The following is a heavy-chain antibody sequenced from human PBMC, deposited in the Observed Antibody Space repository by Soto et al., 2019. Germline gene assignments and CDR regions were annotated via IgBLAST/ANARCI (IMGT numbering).Heavy chain of an antibody. CDR3: AHRPPHSDSTGFDY. J-gene: IGHJ4*01. Sequence: QITLKAPGPTLVKPTQTLTLTCTFSGCSLTTTEEVVGCVRQSPRKALEWLALFYGDADKRYSTSLKSRLTITKDTSKNQVVLTLTNISPVDTATYYCAHRPPHSDSTGFDYWAKGTLFTASS. CDR1: GCSLTTTEEV. CDR2: FYGDADK. V-gene: IGHV2-5*02. D-gene: IGHD3-22*01.